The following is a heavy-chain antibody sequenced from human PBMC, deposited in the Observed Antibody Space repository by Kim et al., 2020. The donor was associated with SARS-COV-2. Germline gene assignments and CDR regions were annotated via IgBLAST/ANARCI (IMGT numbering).Heavy chain of an antibody. CDR1: GFTFSNFA. J-gene: IGHJ4*02. D-gene: IGHD6-13*01. CDR2: SDGSGRTT. Sequence: GGSLRLSCAASGFTFSNFAMTWVRQAPGRGLEWVSDSDGSGRTTNYADSVKGRFTISRDNSKNTLYLQMNSLRVEDTAVYYCATKGASWSPGYWGQGTLVTVSS. V-gene: IGHV3-23*01. CDR3: ATKGASWSPGY.